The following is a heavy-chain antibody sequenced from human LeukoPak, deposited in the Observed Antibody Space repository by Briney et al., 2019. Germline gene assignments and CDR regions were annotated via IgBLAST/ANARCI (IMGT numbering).Heavy chain of an antibody. CDR1: GYTFTGYY. D-gene: IGHD1-1*01. CDR3: ARDHTTGTTGSVNYYYSGMDV. Sequence: ASVKVSCKASGYTFTGYYMHWVRQAPGQGLEWMGWINPNSGGTNYAQKFQGWVTMTRDTSISTAYMELSRLRSDDTAVYYCARDHTTGTTGSVNYYYSGMDVWGQGTTVTVSS. V-gene: IGHV1-2*04. CDR2: INPNSGGT. J-gene: IGHJ6*02.